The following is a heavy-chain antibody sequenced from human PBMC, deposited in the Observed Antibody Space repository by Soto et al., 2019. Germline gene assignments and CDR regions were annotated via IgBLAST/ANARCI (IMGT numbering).Heavy chain of an antibody. CDR3: ARRITIFGVHDNWFDP. Sequence: QVQLQKSGPGLVKPSQTLSLTCTVSGGSISSGDYYWSWIRHPPGKGLEWIGYIYYSGSTYYNPSLKSRVTISVDTSKNQSSLKLSSVTAADTAVYYCARRITIFGVHDNWFDPWGQGTLVTVSA. J-gene: IGHJ5*02. D-gene: IGHD3-3*01. V-gene: IGHV4-30-4*01. CDR2: IYYSGST. CDR1: GGSISSGDYY.